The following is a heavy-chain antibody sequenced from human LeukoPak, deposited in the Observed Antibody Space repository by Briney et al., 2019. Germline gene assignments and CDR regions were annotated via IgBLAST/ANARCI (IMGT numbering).Heavy chain of an antibody. D-gene: IGHD3-22*01. V-gene: IGHV4-4*07. Sequence: PSETLSLTSTVSGGSIHNHISNWIPQSAGRGLERVGRVYTSGSNNYIPSLMSRVTMSFDTSKSQLSLKLSSVTAADTAVYYCARFHSYYHDTTATNAFDIWGRGAMVTVSS. CDR2: VYTSGSN. CDR1: GGSIHNHI. J-gene: IGHJ3*02. CDR3: ARFHSYYHDTTATNAFDI.